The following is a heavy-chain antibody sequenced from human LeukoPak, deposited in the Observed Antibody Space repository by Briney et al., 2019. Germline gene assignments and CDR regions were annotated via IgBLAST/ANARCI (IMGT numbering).Heavy chain of an antibody. J-gene: IGHJ4*02. CDR2: IIPIFGTA. CDR1: GGTFSSYA. D-gene: IGHD3-16*01. CDR3: ARDLSDRGGFDY. V-gene: IGHV1-69*05. Sequence: SVKVSCKASGGTFSSYAISWVRQAPGQGLEWMGGIIPIFGTANYAQKFQGRVTITTDKSTSTAYMELSSLRSEDTAVYYCARDLSDRGGFDYWGQGTLVSVSS.